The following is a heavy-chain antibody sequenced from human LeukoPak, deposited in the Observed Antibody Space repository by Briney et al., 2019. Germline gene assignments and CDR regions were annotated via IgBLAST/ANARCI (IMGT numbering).Heavy chain of an antibody. Sequence: PSETLSLTCTVSGGSISSGDYYWSWIRQPPGKGLEWIGYIYYSGSTYYNPSLKSRVTISVDTSKNQFSLKLNSVTAADTAVYYCARDGLYTDEYYGMDVWGQGTTVTVSS. V-gene: IGHV4-30-4*01. CDR1: GGSISSGDYY. D-gene: IGHD4-11*01. CDR3: ARDGLYTDEYYGMDV. CDR2: IYYSGST. J-gene: IGHJ6*02.